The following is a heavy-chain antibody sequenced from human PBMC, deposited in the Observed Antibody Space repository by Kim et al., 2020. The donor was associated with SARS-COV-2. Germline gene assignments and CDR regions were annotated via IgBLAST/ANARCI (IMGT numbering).Heavy chain of an antibody. CDR1: GFTFSDYY. CDR2: ISSSSSYT. CDR3: ARVREGGSSWYYVDY. J-gene: IGHJ4*02. D-gene: IGHD6-13*01. V-gene: IGHV3-11*05. Sequence: GGSLRLSCAASGFTFSDYYMSWIRQAPGKGLEWFSYISSSSSYTNYADSVKGRFTISRDNAKNSLYLQMNSLRAEDTAVYYCARVREGGSSWYYVDYWGQGTLVTVSS.